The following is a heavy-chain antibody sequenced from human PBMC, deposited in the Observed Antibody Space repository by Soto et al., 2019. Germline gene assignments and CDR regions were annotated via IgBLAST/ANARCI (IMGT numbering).Heavy chain of an antibody. CDR3: VRSGTARLLRHSWFET. J-gene: IGHJ5*02. CDR2: ITTSSAYI. Sequence: EVQLVESGGGLVKPGGSLRLSCAASGFTFNTYDMNWVRQAPGKGLEWVSSITTSSAYIYYADSLKGRITISRDNDKNSLFLQMNSLTAEATAVYYCVRSGTARLLRHSWFETWGQGTLVTVSS. D-gene: IGHD2-21*01. CDR1: GFTFNTYD. V-gene: IGHV3-21*01.